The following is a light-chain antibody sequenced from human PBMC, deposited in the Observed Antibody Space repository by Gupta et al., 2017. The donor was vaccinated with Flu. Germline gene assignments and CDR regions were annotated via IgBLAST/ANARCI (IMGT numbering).Light chain of an antibody. CDR1: QNIGTF. Sequence: SASVGERVTISCRASQNIGTFLNWYQQRPGKAPKLLIYAAFNLQSGVPSRFRGSGSGTDFTLTISSLQPEDFATYYCQQSSSTFGQGTKVEIK. CDR3: QQSSST. CDR2: AAF. V-gene: IGKV1-39*01. J-gene: IGKJ1*01.